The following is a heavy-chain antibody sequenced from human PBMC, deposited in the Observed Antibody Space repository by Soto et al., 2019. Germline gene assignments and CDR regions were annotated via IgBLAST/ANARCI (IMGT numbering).Heavy chain of an antibody. J-gene: IGHJ4*02. D-gene: IGHD2-2*01. CDR2: INSDGSST. CDR1: GFTFSRSW. V-gene: IGHV3-74*01. Sequence: EVQLVESGGGLVQPGGSLRLSCAASGFTFSRSWMHWVRQAPGKGLVWVSHINSDGSSTNYADSVKGRFTISRDNAKNTVYLQMSSRRADDMAVYYCARDVQYQPLLGGQGTLVTVSS. CDR3: ARDVQYQPLL.